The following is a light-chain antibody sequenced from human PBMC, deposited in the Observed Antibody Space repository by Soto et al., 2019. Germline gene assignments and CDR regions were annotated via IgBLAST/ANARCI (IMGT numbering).Light chain of an antibody. CDR1: QSISAW. Sequence: DIQMTQSPSTLSASVGDRVTITCRASQSISAWLAWYQQKPGKAPKLLIYKASSLESGVPSRFSGSGSGTEFTLTISSLQPDDFATYYCQQYDSHSYTFGQGTKLEIK. CDR3: QQYDSHSYT. CDR2: KAS. J-gene: IGKJ2*01. V-gene: IGKV1-5*03.